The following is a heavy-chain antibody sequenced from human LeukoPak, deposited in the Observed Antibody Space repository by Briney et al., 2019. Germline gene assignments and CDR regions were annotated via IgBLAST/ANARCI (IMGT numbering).Heavy chain of an antibody. CDR2: ITISETNT. CDR3: VRDLGSGTPFDY. V-gene: IGHV3-74*01. J-gene: IGHJ4*02. Sequence: HAGGSLRLSCAASGFTFSSYWIPWVRQPPGKGLVWVSRITISETNTDYADSVKGRFTISRDNAKNTVYLQMNNLRAEDTAVYYCVRDLGSGTPFDYWGQGALVIVSS. CDR1: GFTFSSYW. D-gene: IGHD1-14*01.